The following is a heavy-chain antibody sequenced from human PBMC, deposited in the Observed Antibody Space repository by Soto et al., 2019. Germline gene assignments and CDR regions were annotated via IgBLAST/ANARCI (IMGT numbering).Heavy chain of an antibody. D-gene: IGHD6-13*01. Sequence: SETLCLTCTVSGGSISSYYWSWIRQPPGKGLEWIGYIYYSGSTNYNPSLKSRVTISVDTSKNQFSLKLSSVTAADTAVYYCARDSIAAAGTNWFDPWGQGTLVTVSS. V-gene: IGHV4-59*01. CDR2: IYYSGST. CDR1: GGSISSYY. J-gene: IGHJ5*02. CDR3: ARDSIAAAGTNWFDP.